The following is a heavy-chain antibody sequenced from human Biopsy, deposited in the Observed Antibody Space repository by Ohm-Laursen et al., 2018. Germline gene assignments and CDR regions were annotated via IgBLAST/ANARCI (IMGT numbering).Heavy chain of an antibody. CDR2: FDLDDGET. CDR1: GYSLIELS. D-gene: IGHD1-1*01. Sequence: ASVKVSCKVPGYSLIELSMYWVRQAPGKGLEWMGSFDLDDGETINVQRFQGRVTMTADTSTDTAYMEMSGLRSDDTAVYYCATNIRGGELEPWKGHYYGMDVWGQGTSVTVSS. CDR3: ATNIRGGELEPWKGHYYGMDV. V-gene: IGHV1-24*01. J-gene: IGHJ6*02.